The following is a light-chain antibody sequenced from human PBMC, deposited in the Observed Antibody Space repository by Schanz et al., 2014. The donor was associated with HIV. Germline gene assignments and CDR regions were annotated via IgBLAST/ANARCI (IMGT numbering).Light chain of an antibody. J-gene: IGKJ2*01. CDR1: QSLDKW. V-gene: IGKV1-5*03. CDR2: QTS. CDR3: QQCDSYPYT. Sequence: IQMTQSPSTLSASVGDRVTITCRASQSLDKWLAWYQQKPGQAPKLLIYQTSYLESGVPSRFSGTESGTEFTLTIASLQPDDFATYYCQQCDSYPYTFGQGTKLDIK.